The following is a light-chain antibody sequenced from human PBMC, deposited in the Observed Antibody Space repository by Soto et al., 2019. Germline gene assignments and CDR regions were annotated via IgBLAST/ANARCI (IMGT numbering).Light chain of an antibody. J-gene: IGKJ3*01. Sequence: DIQMTQSPSALSASVGDRVTITCRASQNIDIYLHWYRQKPGKAPELLIFAASSVPSEVPSRFSGSGSGTDFTLAFSSLQPEDVATYYCQQSYGIPPFTFGPGTKVDIK. CDR3: QQSYGIPPFT. V-gene: IGKV1-39*01. CDR1: QNIDIY. CDR2: AAS.